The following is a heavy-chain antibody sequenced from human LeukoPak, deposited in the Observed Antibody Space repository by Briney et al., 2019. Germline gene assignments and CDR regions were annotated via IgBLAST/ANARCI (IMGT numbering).Heavy chain of an antibody. CDR2: FSYSGNT. CDR3: ARHPSLRYFDWFPGGGWFDP. V-gene: IGHV4-39*01. J-gene: IGHJ5*02. CDR1: GGSISSNTNY. Sequence: SETLSLTCTVSGGSISSNTNYWVWIRQPPGKGLEWIATFSYSGNTYYNPSLRSRVTIFVDTSKNQLSLKLSSVTAADTAVYYCARHPSLRYFDWFPGGGWFDPWGQGTLVTVSS. D-gene: IGHD3-9*01.